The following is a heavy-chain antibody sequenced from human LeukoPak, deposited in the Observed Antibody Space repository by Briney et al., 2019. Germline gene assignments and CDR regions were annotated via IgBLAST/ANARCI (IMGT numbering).Heavy chain of an antibody. V-gene: IGHV4-39*07. CDR1: GGSISSSSYY. Sequence: SEALSLTCTVSGGSISSSSYYWGWIRQPPGKGLEWIGSIYYSGSTYYNPSLKSRVTISVDTSKNQFSLKLSSVTAADTAVYYCAREAGYYYYMDVWGKGTTVTVSS. CDR3: AREAGYYYYMDV. CDR2: IYYSGST. J-gene: IGHJ6*03.